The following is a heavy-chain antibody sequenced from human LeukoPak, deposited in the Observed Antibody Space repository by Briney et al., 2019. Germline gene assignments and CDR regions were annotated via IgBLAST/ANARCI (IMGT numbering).Heavy chain of an antibody. CDR1: GFTFSNCA. D-gene: IGHD3-10*01. CDR3: ASETSKSSGSYDY. V-gene: IGHV3-23*01. CDR2: ISGGGGNT. Sequence: GGSLRLSCAASGFTFSNCAMGWVRQAPGKGLEWVSAISGGGGNTYYADSVKGRFTISRDNSKNTLYLQMNSLRAEDTAVYYCASETSKSSGSYDYWGQGTLVTVSS. J-gene: IGHJ4*02.